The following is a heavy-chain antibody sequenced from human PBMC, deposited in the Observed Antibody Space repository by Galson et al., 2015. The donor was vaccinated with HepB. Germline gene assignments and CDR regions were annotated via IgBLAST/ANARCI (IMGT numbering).Heavy chain of an antibody. CDR2: IIPIFGTA. CDR1: GGTFSSYA. J-gene: IGHJ5*02. V-gene: IGHV1-69*13. Sequence: SVKVSCKASGGTFSSYAISWVRQAPGQGLEWMGGIIPIFGTANYAQKFQGRVTITADESTSTAYMELSSLRSEDTAVYYCARWVLSDGWFDPWGQGTLVTVSS. CDR3: ARWVLSDGWFDP.